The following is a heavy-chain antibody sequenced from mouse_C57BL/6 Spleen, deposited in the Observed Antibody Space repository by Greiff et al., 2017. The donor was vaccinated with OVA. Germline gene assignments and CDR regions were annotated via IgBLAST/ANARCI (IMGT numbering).Heavy chain of an antibody. V-gene: IGHV3-6*01. CDR3: AIAYSNYEAWFAY. Sequence: EVKLMESGPGLVKPSQSLSLTCSVTGYSITSGYYWNWIRQFPGNKLEWMGYISYDGSNNYNPSLKNRISLTRDPSTNQFFLKLNSVTTEDTATYYCAIAYSNYEAWFAYWGQGTLVTVSA. J-gene: IGHJ3*01. CDR1: GYSITSGYY. D-gene: IGHD2-5*01. CDR2: ISYDGSN.